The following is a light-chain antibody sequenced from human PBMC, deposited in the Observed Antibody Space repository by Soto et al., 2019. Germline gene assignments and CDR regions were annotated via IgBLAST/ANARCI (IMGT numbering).Light chain of an antibody. J-gene: IGLJ1*01. CDR2: GNS. CDR3: QSYDCSLCGYV. V-gene: IGLV1-40*01. Sequence: QSVLTQPPSVSRDPGQRVTISCTGSSSNIGAGYDVHWYQQLPGTAPKLLIYGNSNRPSGVPDRFSGSKSGTSASLAITGLQAEDEAVYFRQSYDCSLCGYVFGTGTKV. CDR1: SSNIGAGYD.